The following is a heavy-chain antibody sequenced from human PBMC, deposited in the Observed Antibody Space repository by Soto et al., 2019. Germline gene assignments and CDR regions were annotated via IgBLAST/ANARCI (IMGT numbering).Heavy chain of an antibody. CDR2: INPILSMS. CDR1: GDTFTFYS. J-gene: IGHJ4*02. V-gene: IGHV1-69*02. Sequence: QVQLVQSGAEVKKPGSSVRVSCKASGDTFTFYSINWVRQAPGLGLEWMGRINPILSMSNYAQRFQGRVTLTAEKSKSTAYMELSSLRSEETAMYYCASSYGSGYRAFDYWGQGALVTVSS. D-gene: IGHD3-10*01. CDR3: ASSYGSGYRAFDY.